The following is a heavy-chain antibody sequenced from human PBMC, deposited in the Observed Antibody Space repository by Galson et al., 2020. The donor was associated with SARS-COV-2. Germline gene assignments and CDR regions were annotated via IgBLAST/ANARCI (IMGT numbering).Heavy chain of an antibody. Sequence: SQTLSLTCAVYGGYFSGYYWSWIRQPPGKGLEWIWEINHSGSTNYNPSLKSRVTISVDTSKNQFSLKLSSVTAADTAVYYCARVGGLYGSGTDYYYYYGMDVWGQGTTVTVSS. CDR2: INHSGST. J-gene: IGHJ6*02. CDR3: ARVGGLYGSGTDYYYYYGMDV. D-gene: IGHD3-10*01. CDR1: GGYFSGYY. V-gene: IGHV4-34*01.